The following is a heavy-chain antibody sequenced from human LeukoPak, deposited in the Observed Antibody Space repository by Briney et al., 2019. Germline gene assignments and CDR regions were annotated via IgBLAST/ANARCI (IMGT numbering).Heavy chain of an antibody. CDR1: GGSISSGSYY. D-gene: IGHD3-10*01. CDR2: IYTSGST. J-gene: IGHJ4*02. Sequence: SETLSLTCTVSGGSISSGSYYWSWIRQPAGKGLEWIGRIYTSGSTNYNPALKSRFTISVDTSKNQFSLKLSSVTAADTAVYYCAREGGSGSYYGGGFFDYWGQGTLVTVSS. V-gene: IGHV4-61*02. CDR3: AREGGSGSYYGGGFFDY.